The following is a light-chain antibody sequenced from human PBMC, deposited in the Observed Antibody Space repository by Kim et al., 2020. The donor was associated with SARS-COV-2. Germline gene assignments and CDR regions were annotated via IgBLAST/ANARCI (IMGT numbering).Light chain of an antibody. CDR1: QSVSSD. Sequence: SPGESATRSCRASQSVSSDLAWYQQKPGQAPRLLIYDASTRATDIPARFSGSGSGTEFTLTITSLQSGDFAVYYCQQYNNWPPLTFGGGTKVDIK. CDR2: DAS. V-gene: IGKV3-15*01. CDR3: QQYNNWPPLT. J-gene: IGKJ4*01.